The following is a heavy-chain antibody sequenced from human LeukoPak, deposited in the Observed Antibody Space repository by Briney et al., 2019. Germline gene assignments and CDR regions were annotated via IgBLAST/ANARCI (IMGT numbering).Heavy chain of an antibody. CDR2: ISYDGSNK. CDR1: GFTFSSYA. CDR3: AREPDIVVVTAILGY. D-gene: IGHD2-21*02. V-gene: IGHV3-30*04. Sequence: GGSLRLSCAASGFTFSSYAMHWVRQAPGEGLEWVAVISYDGSNKYYADSVKGRFTISRDNSKNTLYLQMNSLRAEDTAVYYCAREPDIVVVTAILGYWGQGTLVTVSS. J-gene: IGHJ4*02.